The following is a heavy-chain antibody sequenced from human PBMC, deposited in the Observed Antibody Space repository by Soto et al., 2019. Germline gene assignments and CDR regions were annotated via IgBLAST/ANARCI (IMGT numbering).Heavy chain of an antibody. CDR1: GGSFSGYY. CDR2: INHSGST. J-gene: IGHJ6*03. Sequence: SETLSLTCAVYGGSFSGYYWSWIRQPPGKGLEWIGEINHSGSTNYNPSLKSRVTISVDTSKNQFSLKLSSVTAADTAVYYCARVNYYASGSVLTYYYYYYMDVWGKRTTVSVSS. CDR3: ARVNYYASGSVLTYYYYYYMDV. V-gene: IGHV4-34*01. D-gene: IGHD3-10*01.